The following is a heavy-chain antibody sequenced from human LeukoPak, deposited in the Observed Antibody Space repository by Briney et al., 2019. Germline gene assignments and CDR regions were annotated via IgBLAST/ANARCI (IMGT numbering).Heavy chain of an antibody. J-gene: IGHJ4*02. Sequence: GGALRLSCAVSGFTFSTYWMSWVRQAPGKGLEWVANIKPEGREKYYADSVKGRFTISRDNAKNALYLQMNSLRDEDTAVYYCARERSCPDGLRSSYFDYWGQGTLVTVSS. V-gene: IGHV3-7*01. D-gene: IGHD2-8*01. CDR2: IKPEGREK. CDR1: GFTFSTYW. CDR3: ARERSCPDGLRSSYFDY.